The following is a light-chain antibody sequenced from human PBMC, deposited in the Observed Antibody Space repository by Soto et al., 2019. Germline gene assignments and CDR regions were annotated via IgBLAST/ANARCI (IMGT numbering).Light chain of an antibody. CDR3: HQYHTPPLT. J-gene: IGKJ4*01. Sequence: DIVMTQSPDSLAVALGERATINCKSSQTVFHSSNNTNYIGGYQQKAGQSPKLLIYWASTRQSGVPDRFSGSGSGTDFTLTISSLQAEDVASYYCHQYHTPPLTFGGGTKVEIK. CDR1: QTVFHSSNNTNY. V-gene: IGKV4-1*01. CDR2: WAS.